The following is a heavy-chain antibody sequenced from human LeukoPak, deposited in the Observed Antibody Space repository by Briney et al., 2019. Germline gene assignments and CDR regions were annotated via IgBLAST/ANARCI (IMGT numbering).Heavy chain of an antibody. J-gene: IGHJ4*02. D-gene: IGHD2-8*01. CDR2: IFPSGST. Sequence: SETLSLTCTVSGGSVSDYYWSWIRQPAGRGLEWIGLIFPSGSTSYNPSLWSRVTMSIDTSKNQFSLTLNSVTAADTAVYYCARINYYNGVFRPDDYWGQGTLVTVSS. CDR1: GGSVSDYY. CDR3: ARINYYNGVFRPDDY. V-gene: IGHV4-4*07.